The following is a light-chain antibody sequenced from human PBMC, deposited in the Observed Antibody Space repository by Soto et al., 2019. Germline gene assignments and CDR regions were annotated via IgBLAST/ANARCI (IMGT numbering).Light chain of an antibody. V-gene: IGLV1-40*01. CDR1: SSNIGAGYD. J-gene: IGLJ1*01. CDR3: QSYDSSLSGRV. Sequence: QSVLTQPPSVSGAPGQRVTISCTGSSSNIGAGYDVHWYQQLPGTAPKLLIYGNSNRPSRVPDRFSGSKSGTSASLAITGLQAEDEADYYCQSYDSSLSGRVFGTGTKLTVL. CDR2: GNS.